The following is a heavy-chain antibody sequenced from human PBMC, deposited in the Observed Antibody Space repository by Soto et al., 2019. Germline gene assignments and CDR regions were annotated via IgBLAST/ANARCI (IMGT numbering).Heavy chain of an antibody. CDR3: ARAPNIVVVSAVHWWAYGMDV. J-gene: IGHJ6*02. Sequence: HPGGSLRLSCAASGFTFSSYAMHWVRQAPGKGLEWVAVISYDGSNKYYADSVKGRFTISRDNSKNTLYLQMNRLRAEDTAVYYCARAPNIVVVSAVHWWAYGMDVWGQGTTVTVSS. CDR1: GFTFSSYA. CDR2: ISYDGSNK. V-gene: IGHV3-30-3*01. D-gene: IGHD2-2*01.